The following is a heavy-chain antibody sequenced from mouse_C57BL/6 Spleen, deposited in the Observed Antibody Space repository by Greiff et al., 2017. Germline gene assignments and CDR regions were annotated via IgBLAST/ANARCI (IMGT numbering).Heavy chain of an antibody. V-gene: IGHV1-69*01. Sequence: QVQLQQPGAELVMPGASVKLSCKASGYTFTSYWMHWVKQRPGQGLEWIGEIDPSDSYTNYNQKFKGKSTLTVDKSSSTAYMQLSSLTSEDSAVYYCARKDYYGSSYGDWGQGTTLTVSS. D-gene: IGHD1-1*01. CDR2: IDPSDSYT. J-gene: IGHJ2*01. CDR3: ARKDYYGSSYGD. CDR1: GYTFTSYW.